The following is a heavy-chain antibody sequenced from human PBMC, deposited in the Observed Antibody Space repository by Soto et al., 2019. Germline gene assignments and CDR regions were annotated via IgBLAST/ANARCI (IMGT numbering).Heavy chain of an antibody. CDR3: ARGYGWGSYYSAFDI. CDR1: GGTFSSYA. V-gene: IGHV1-69*13. CDR2: IIPIFGTA. J-gene: IGHJ3*02. D-gene: IGHD3-10*01. Sequence: SVKVSCKASGGTFSSYAISWVRQAPGQGLEWMGGIIPIFGTANYAQKFQGRVTITADESTSIAYMELSSLRSEDTAVYYCARGYGWGSYYSAFDIWGQGTMVTVSS.